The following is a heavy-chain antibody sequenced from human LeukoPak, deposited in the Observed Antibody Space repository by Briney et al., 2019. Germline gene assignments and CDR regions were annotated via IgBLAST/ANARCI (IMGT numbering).Heavy chain of an antibody. D-gene: IGHD3-10*01. Sequence: GASVTVSCKASGGTFSSYAISWVRQAPGQGLEWMGGIIPIFGTANYAQKFQGRVTITADKSTSTAYMELSSLRSEDTAVYYCAREYGSDAFDIWGQGTMVTVSS. J-gene: IGHJ3*02. CDR2: IIPIFGTA. V-gene: IGHV1-69*06. CDR3: AREYGSDAFDI. CDR1: GGTFSSYA.